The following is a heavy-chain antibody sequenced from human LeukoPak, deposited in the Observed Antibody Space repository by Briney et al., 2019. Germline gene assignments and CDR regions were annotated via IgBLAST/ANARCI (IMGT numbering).Heavy chain of an antibody. CDR2: ISGYNGDT. CDR1: GYTFISFG. V-gene: IGHV1-18*01. J-gene: IGHJ4*02. Sequence: EASVKVSCKASGYTFISFGISWLRQAPGQGLEWMGWISGYNGDTNYAQKVQGRVTMTRDTSTTTAYMEVRSLRSDDTAVYYCARVGVGPTTFDYWGQGTLVTVSS. CDR3: ARVGVGPTTFDY. D-gene: IGHD1-26*01.